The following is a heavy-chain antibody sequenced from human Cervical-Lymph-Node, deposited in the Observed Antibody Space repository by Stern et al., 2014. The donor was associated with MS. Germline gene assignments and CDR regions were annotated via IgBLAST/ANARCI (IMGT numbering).Heavy chain of an antibody. D-gene: IGHD2-15*01. V-gene: IGHV3-74*02. CDR2: IDNDGSRT. Sequence: EVHLVESGGGLVRPGGSLRLSCAASGFTFSSHWMYWVRQVPGKGLVGVSSIDNDGSRTIYADSVRGRLTITRDNAENTLHLQMNSLSAEDTAMYYCARGGFGHALDVWGQGTTVTVAS. J-gene: IGHJ6*02. CDR1: GFTFSSHW. CDR3: ARGGFGHALDV.